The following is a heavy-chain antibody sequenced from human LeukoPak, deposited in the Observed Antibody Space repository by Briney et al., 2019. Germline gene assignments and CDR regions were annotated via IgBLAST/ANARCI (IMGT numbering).Heavy chain of an antibody. CDR3: ASGYSYGPGAFDI. Sequence: SQTLPLTCTVSGGSISSGDYYWSWIRQPPGKGLEWIGYIYYGGSTYYNPSLKSRVTISVDTSKNQFSLKLSSVTAADTAVYYCASGYSYGPGAFDIWGQGTMVTVSS. CDR1: GGSISSGDYY. D-gene: IGHD5-18*01. V-gene: IGHV4-30-4*08. J-gene: IGHJ3*02. CDR2: IYYGGST.